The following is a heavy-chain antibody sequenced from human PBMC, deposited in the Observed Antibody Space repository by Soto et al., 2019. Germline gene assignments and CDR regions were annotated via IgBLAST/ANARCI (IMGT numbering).Heavy chain of an antibody. Sequence: ASVKGSCKTSGYTFTNHGMNWVRQAPGQGLEWMGWINPYNANTNYAQKLQGRVTMTTDTSTSTAYMDLRSLTSDDTAVYYCARDRVAGIWGDAFDIWGQGTMVTVSS. J-gene: IGHJ3*02. V-gene: IGHV1-18*04. CDR2: INPYNANT. CDR3: ARDRVAGIWGDAFDI. CDR1: GYTFTNHG. D-gene: IGHD3-16*01.